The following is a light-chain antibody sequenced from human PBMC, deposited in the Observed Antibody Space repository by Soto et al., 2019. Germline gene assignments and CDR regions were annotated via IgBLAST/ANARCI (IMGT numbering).Light chain of an antibody. Sequence: EIVMTQSLATLSVSPGESATLPCRASQSIGSNLAWYQQKPRQSPRLLINVASSRATGVPVGVSGSGTSVGFTLTISGLQSEDFDVYHGQQYNQCPGTLGQGTKVDIK. V-gene: IGKV3-15*01. CDR1: QSIGSN. CDR2: VAS. J-gene: IGKJ1*01. CDR3: QQYNQCPGT.